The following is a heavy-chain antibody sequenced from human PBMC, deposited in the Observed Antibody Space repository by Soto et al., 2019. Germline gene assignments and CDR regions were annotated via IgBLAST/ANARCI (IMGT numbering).Heavy chain of an antibody. V-gene: IGHV3-23*01. CDR3: ARASYCTTTSCLEDV. D-gene: IGHD2-2*01. CDR1: GFSFTSYA. CDR2: ISGSGDVTATGDTT. Sequence: EAQLLESGGGLVQPGGSLRLSCAASGFSFTSYAMSWVRQPPGKGLEWVSSISGSGDVTATGDTTYYADSVKGRFTTSRDNSKNTLYLQMNSMRAEDTAVYYCARASYCTTTSCLEDVWGQGTTVSVSS. J-gene: IGHJ6*02.